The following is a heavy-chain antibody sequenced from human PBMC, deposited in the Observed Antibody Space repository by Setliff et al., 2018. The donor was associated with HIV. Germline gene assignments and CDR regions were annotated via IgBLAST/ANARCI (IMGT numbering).Heavy chain of an antibody. D-gene: IGHD6-19*01. V-gene: IGHV1-69*13. CDR2: IIPAFGTA. J-gene: IGHJ6*02. CDR3: ARGEGSGWDTVEENYYNLDV. CDR1: GGTFSASG. Sequence: SVKVSCKASGGTFSASGFSWVRQAPGQGLEWMGGIIPAFGTADYAQKFQGRVTITADASTSTAYMELISLRSEDTAVYYCARGEGSGWDTVEENYYNLDVWGPGNPGHRLL.